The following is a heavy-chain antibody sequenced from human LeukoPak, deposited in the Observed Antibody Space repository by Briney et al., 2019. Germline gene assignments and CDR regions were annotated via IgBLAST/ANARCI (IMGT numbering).Heavy chain of an antibody. CDR3: AKDSHGVVEGANFDY. Sequence: GRSLRLSCAASRLSFSNYGMHWVRQAPGKGLEWVAFISYDGSNKYYADSVKGRFTISRDNSKNTLYLQMNSLRAEDTAVYYCAKDSHGVVEGANFDYWGQGTLVTVSS. CDR2: ISYDGSNK. J-gene: IGHJ4*02. V-gene: IGHV3-30*18. CDR1: RLSFSNYG. D-gene: IGHD1-26*01.